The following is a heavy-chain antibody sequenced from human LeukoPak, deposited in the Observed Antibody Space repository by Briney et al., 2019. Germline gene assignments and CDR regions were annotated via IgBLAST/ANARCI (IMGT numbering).Heavy chain of an antibody. V-gene: IGHV3-23*01. CDR3: ATDVTGGAISF. CDR2: ITSSGGST. J-gene: IGHJ4*02. D-gene: IGHD1-14*01. Sequence: GGSLRLSCAASGFTFSTYAMSWVRQAPGKGLEWVSIITSSGGSTNYADSVKGRFTISRDNSKNTLYLQMNSLKPDDAAVYYCATDVTGGAISFWGQGALVTVSS. CDR1: GFTFSTYA.